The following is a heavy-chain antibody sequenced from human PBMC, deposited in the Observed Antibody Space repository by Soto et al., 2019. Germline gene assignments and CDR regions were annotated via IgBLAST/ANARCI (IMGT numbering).Heavy chain of an antibody. CDR2: IYYSGST. D-gene: IGHD6-19*01. CDR1: GGSISSYY. V-gene: IGHV4-59*01. J-gene: IGHJ4*02. Sequence: SETLSLTCTVSGGSISSYYWSWIGQPPGKGLEWIGYIYYSGSTNYNPSLKSRVTISVDTSKNQFSLKLSSVTAADTAVYYCARARYSSGWYYFDYWGQGTLVTVSS. CDR3: ARARYSSGWYYFDY.